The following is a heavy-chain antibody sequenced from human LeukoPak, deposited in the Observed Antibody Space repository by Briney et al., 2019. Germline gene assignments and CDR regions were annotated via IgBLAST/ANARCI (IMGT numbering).Heavy chain of an antibody. V-gene: IGHV3-74*01. J-gene: IGHJ4*02. CDR1: GLSFRSAW. CDR2: ISPTGSTT. D-gene: IGHD6-6*01. Sequence: GGSLRLSCGASGLSFRSAWMNWVRQAPGKGLVWVSRISPTGSTTSYAGSVKGRFTVSRDNAKNTLYLQVNNLRAEDTAVYYCARGPNSNWSGLDFWGQGTLLTVSS. CDR3: ARGPNSNWSGLDF.